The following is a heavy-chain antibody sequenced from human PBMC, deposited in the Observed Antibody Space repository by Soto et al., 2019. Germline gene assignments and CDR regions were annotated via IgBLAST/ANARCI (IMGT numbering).Heavy chain of an antibody. J-gene: IGHJ4*02. V-gene: IGHV1-18*01. CDR2: IKAYSGNT. CDR1: GYTFPSST. CDR3: AIADYGDDDY. Sequence: QVQLVQSGAEVKKPGASVKVSCKASGYTFPSSTISWLRQAPGQGLEWMGWIKAYSGNTNYAQKRQGRVTKTTDTSTNTAYMKLGSLTSDDTALYYCAIADYGDDDYWGQGTLVTVSS. D-gene: IGHD4-17*01.